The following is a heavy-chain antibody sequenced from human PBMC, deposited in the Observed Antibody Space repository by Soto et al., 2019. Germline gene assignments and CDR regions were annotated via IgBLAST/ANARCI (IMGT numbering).Heavy chain of an antibody. Sequence: TLSLTCTVSGGSISSGAYYWTWIRQHPGKGLEWIGHIYYSGSTYYNPSLKSRVAMSVDTSKNQFSLKLSSVTAADTAVYYCARGTGFCSSPSCYGRSGFFDYWGQGTLVTVSS. CDR2: IYYSGST. CDR1: GGSISSGAYY. D-gene: IGHD2-2*01. J-gene: IGHJ4*02. V-gene: IGHV4-31*03. CDR3: ARGTGFCSSPSCYGRSGFFDY.